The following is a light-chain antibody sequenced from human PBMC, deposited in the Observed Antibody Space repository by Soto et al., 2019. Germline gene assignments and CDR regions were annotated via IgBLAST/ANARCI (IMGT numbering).Light chain of an antibody. V-gene: IGLV2-14*01. CDR2: NVN. J-gene: IGLJ2*01. CDR3: TSYASGSSLVV. CDR1: SSDIGGYDY. Sequence: QSVLTQPASVSGSPGQSITLSCTGTSSDIGGYDYVSWYQRHPGKAPKLIIYNVNNRPSGVSNRFSGSKSGNTASLTISGLQAEDEADYYCTSYASGSSLVVFGGGTKVTVL.